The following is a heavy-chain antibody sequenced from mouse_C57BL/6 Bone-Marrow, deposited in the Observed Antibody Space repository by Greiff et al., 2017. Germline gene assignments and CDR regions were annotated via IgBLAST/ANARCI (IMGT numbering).Heavy chain of an antibody. D-gene: IGHD2-4*01. CDR2: IYPGGGYT. Sequence: QVQLQQSGAELVRPGTSVKMSCKASGYTFTNYWIGWAKQRPGHGLEWIGDIYPGGGYTNYNEKFKGKATLTADKSSSTAYMQFSSLTSEDSAIYYCAREYDYDHVTFAYWGQGTLVTVSA. CDR3: AREYDYDHVTFAY. J-gene: IGHJ3*01. V-gene: IGHV1-63*01. CDR1: GYTFTNYW.